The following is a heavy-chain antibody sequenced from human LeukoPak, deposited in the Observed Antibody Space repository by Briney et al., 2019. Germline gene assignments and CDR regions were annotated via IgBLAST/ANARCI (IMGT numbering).Heavy chain of an antibody. CDR3: ARGPSGYHNT. J-gene: IGHJ4*02. Sequence: GGSLRLSCSASGFTFSTYWMSWVRQAPGKGLEWVANINEDGSETYSLDSVKGRFTISRDNAKNSLSLQTNSLRAEDTAVYYCARGPSGYHNTGGQGTLVTVSS. V-gene: IGHV3-7*01. D-gene: IGHD5-12*01. CDR1: GFTFSTYW. CDR2: INEDGSET.